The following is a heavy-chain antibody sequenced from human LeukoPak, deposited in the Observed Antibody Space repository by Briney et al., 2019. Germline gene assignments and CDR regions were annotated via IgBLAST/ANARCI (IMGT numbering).Heavy chain of an antibody. CDR1: GYSFTTYW. Sequence: GESLKISCKGSGYSFTTYWIGWARQMPGRGLEWMGIIYPGDSDTRYSPSFQGQVTISADKSISTAYLQWSSLKPSDTAMYYCARAPGYSYGKFDYWGQGTLVTVSS. D-gene: IGHD5-18*01. J-gene: IGHJ4*02. CDR3: ARAPGYSYGKFDY. CDR2: IYPGDSDT. V-gene: IGHV5-51*01.